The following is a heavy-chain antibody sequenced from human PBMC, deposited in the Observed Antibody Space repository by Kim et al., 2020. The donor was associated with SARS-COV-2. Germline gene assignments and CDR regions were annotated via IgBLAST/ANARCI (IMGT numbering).Heavy chain of an antibody. J-gene: IGHJ6*02. CDR3: ARDDYYGSGSRQAYGMDV. CDR1: GGSISSGGYY. V-gene: IGHV4-31*03. D-gene: IGHD3-10*01. CDR2: IYYSGST. Sequence: SETLSLTCTVSGGSISSGGYYWSWIRQHPGKGLEWIGYIYYSGSTYYNPSLKSRVTISVDTSKNQFSLKLSSVTAADTAVYYCARDDYYGSGSRQAYGMDVWGQGTTVTVSS.